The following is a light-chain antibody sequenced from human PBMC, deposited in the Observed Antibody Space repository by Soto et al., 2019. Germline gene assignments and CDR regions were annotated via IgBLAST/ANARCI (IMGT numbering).Light chain of an antibody. CDR1: QSVSSN. J-gene: IGKJ5*01. CDR3: QQYNSWPPIP. Sequence: IVMTPSPGTRCVSPGDSAALSCRASQSVSSNLAWYQQKPGQAPRLLIYGASTRVTGLPARFSGSGSETDFTLTISSLQSEDFAVYYCQQYNSWPPIPFGQGTRLEIK. V-gene: IGKV3-15*01. CDR2: GAS.